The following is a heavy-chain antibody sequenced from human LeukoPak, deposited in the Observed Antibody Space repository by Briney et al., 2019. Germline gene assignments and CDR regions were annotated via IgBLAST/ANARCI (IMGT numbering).Heavy chain of an antibody. Sequence: ASVKVSCKASGYTFTGYYMHWVRQAPGQGLEWMGWINPNSGGTNYAQKFQGRVTMTRDTSISTAYMELSRLRSDDTAVYYCARVSAAAGQDYYYYMDVWGKGTTVTVSS. CDR1: GYTFTGYY. CDR3: ARVSAAAGQDYYYYMDV. V-gene: IGHV1-2*02. J-gene: IGHJ6*03. D-gene: IGHD6-13*01. CDR2: INPNSGGT.